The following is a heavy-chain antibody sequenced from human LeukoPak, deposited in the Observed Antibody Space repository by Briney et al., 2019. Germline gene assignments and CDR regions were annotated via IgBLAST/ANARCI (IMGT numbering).Heavy chain of an antibody. D-gene: IGHD5-12*01. V-gene: IGHV1-69*05. CDR1: GYTFTGYY. J-gene: IGHJ4*02. CDR3: AREGVATLDY. CDR2: IIPIFGTA. Sequence: GASVKVSCKASGYTFTGYYMHWVRQAPGQGLEWMGGIIPIFGTANYAQKFQGRVTITTDESTSTAYMELSSLRSEDTAVYYCAREGVATLDYWGQGTLVTVSS.